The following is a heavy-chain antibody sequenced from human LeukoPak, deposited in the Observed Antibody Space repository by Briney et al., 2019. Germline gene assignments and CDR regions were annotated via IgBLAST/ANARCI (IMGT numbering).Heavy chain of an antibody. CDR2: ISRSSSTI. Sequence: PGGSLRLSCAASGFTFSSYTMNWVRQAPGNGLEWVSYISRSSSTIYYADSVKGRFTVSRDNAKNSLYLQMNSLRAEDTAVYYCARGPPRDVWGQGTTVTVSS. CDR1: GFTFSSYT. J-gene: IGHJ6*02. CDR3: ARGPPRDV. V-gene: IGHV3-48*01.